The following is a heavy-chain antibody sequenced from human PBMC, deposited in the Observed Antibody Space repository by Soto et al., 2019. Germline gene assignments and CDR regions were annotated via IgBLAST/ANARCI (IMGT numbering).Heavy chain of an antibody. CDR3: AKATATGGGAFDI. Sequence: GGSLRLSCAASGFTFSSYAMHWVRQAPGKGLEWVAVISYDGSNKYYADSVKGRFTISRDNSKNTLYLQMNSLTAGDTAQYYCAKATATGGGAFDICGQGTMVTVSS. CDR2: ISYDGSNK. J-gene: IGHJ3*02. D-gene: IGHD1-1*01. CDR1: GFTFSSYA. V-gene: IGHV3-30-3*01.